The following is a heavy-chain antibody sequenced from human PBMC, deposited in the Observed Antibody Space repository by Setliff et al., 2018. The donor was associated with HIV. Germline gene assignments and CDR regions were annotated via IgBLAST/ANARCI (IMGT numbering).Heavy chain of an antibody. CDR3: ARHGHFYDSSSSDAFDI. Sequence: PSETLSLTCNVSGGSISTYYWGWIRQPPGKGLEWLGYVSYSGSTNFSPSLESRLAMSVDMSKNHFSLKLRSVTAADTAVYYCARHGHFYDSSSSDAFDIWGHGTMVTVSS. V-gene: IGHV4-59*08. J-gene: IGHJ3*02. CDR2: VSYSGST. CDR1: GGSISTYY. D-gene: IGHD3-22*01.